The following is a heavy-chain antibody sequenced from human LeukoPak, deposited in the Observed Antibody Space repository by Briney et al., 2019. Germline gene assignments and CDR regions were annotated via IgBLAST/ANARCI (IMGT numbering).Heavy chain of an antibody. CDR1: GGSFSGYY. CDR2: INHSGST. Sequence: SETLSLTCAVYGGSFSGYYWSWIRQPPGKGLEWIGEINHSGSTNYYPSLKRRVTISVGNTKNQFSHKLNSLTAAGTAVYYCSRRRDNYYDRSGYCGWGQGTLVTVSS. V-gene: IGHV4-34*01. J-gene: IGHJ4*02. CDR3: SRRRDNYYDRSGYCG. D-gene: IGHD3-22*01.